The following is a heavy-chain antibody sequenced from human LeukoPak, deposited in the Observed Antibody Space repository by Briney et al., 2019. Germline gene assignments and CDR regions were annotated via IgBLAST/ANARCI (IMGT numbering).Heavy chain of an antibody. CDR2: IHRSGSP. CDR1: LDSTTSNF. V-gene: IGHV4-4*02. J-gene: IGHJ4*02. Sequence: PSGTLSLTCTVSLDSTTSNFWSWVRQPPGKGLEWIGEIHRSGSPNYNPFLQSRVTISIDRSRNQIVLELSSVTAADTAVYYCAREILGGFNPGAYWGQGTLVTVSS. CDR3: AREILGGFNPGAY. D-gene: IGHD1-14*01.